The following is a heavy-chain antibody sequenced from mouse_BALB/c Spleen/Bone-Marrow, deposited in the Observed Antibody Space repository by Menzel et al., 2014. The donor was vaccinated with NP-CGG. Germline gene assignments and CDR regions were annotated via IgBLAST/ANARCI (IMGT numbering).Heavy chain of an antibody. V-gene: IGHV4-1*02. Sequence: EVKLVESGGGLVLPGGSLKLSCAASGLDFSRYWMSWVRQAPGKGLEWIGEINPDSSTINYTPSLKDKFIISRDNAKNTLYLRLNKVRSEDTALYFCARPDYYGYLNYWGQGTTLTVSP. J-gene: IGHJ2*01. CDR1: GLDFSRYW. CDR3: ARPDYYGYLNY. D-gene: IGHD1-1*01. CDR2: INPDSSTI.